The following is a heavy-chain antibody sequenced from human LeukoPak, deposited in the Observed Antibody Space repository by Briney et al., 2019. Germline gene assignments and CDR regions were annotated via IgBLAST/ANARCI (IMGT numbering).Heavy chain of an antibody. D-gene: IGHD3-10*01. J-gene: IGHJ3*02. V-gene: IGHV5-51*01. CDR3: ARHYYGSGSYYPTYDI. CDR2: IYPGDSDT. CDR1: GYSFTSYW. Sequence: GESLKISCKGSGYSFTSYWIGWVRQMPGKCLEWMGIIYPGDSDTRYSPSFQGQVTISADKSISTAYLQWSSLKASDTAMYYCARHYYGSGSYYPTYDIWGQGTMVTVSS.